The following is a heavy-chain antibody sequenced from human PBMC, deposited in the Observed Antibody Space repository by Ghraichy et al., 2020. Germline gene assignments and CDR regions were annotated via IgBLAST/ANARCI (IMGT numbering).Heavy chain of an antibody. CDR2: INPNSGGT. CDR1: GYTFTGYY. V-gene: IGHV1-2*06. Sequence: ASVKVSCKASGYTFTGYYMHWVRQAPGQGLEWMGRINPNSGGTNYAQKFQGRVTMTRDTSISTAYMELSRLRSDDTAVYYCARDGHYYDSSGYYQGPLFDLWDRGTLVTVSS. D-gene: IGHD3-22*01. J-gene: IGHJ2*01. CDR3: ARDGHYYDSSGYYQGPLFDL.